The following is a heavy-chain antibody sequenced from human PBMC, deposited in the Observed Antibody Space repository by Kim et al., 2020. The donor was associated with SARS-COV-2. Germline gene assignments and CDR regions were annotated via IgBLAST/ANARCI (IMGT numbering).Heavy chain of an antibody. Sequence: SETLSLTCTVSGGSISSGGYYWSWIRQHPGKGLEWIGYIYYSGSTYYNPSLKSRVTISVDTSKNQFSLKLSSVTAADTSVYYCAREPITQGSSGPWGQGTLVTVSS. CDR2: IYYSGST. V-gene: IGHV4-31*03. D-gene: IGHD3-10*01. J-gene: IGHJ5*02. CDR3: AREPITQGSSGP. CDR1: GGSISSGGYY.